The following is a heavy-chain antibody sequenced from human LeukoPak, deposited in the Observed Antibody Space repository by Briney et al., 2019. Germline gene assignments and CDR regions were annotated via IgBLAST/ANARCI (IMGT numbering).Heavy chain of an antibody. CDR2: IIPIFGTA. CDR3: ARDPDRNYGMDV. V-gene: IGHV1-69*13. Sequence: SVKVSCKASGGTFSSYAISWVRQAPGQGLEWMGGIIPIFGTANYAQNFQGRVTITADESTSTAYMELSSLRSEDTAVYYCARDPDRNYGMDVWGQGTTVTVSS. CDR1: GGTFSSYA. D-gene: IGHD1-14*01. J-gene: IGHJ6*02.